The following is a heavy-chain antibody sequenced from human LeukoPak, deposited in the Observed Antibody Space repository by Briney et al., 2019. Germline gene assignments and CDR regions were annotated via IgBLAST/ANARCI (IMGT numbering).Heavy chain of an antibody. D-gene: IGHD2-2*01. CDR3: ARDVVVVPAAPSAHNYYYYYMDV. J-gene: IGHJ6*03. V-gene: IGHV4-59*11. CDR2: IYYSGST. Sequence: SETLSLTCTVSGGSISSHYWSWIRQPPGKGLEWIGYIYYSGSTNYNPSFKSRVTISVDTSKDQFSLKLSSVTAADTAVYYCARDVVVVPAAPSAHNYYYYYMDVWGKGTTVTVSS. CDR1: GGSISSHY.